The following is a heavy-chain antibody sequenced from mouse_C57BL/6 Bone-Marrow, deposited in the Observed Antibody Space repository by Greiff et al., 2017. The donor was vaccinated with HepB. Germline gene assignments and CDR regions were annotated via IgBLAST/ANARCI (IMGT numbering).Heavy chain of an antibody. J-gene: IGHJ4*01. V-gene: IGHV1-4*01. CDR3: ARSELEAMDY. CDR1: GYTFTSYT. CDR2: INPSSGYT. Sequence: VQLQQSGAELARPGASVKMSCKASGYTFTSYTMQWVKQRPGQGLEWIGYINPSSGYTKYNQKFKEKATLTADKSSSTAYMQLSSLTSEDSSVYYCARSELEAMDYWGQGTSVTVSS.